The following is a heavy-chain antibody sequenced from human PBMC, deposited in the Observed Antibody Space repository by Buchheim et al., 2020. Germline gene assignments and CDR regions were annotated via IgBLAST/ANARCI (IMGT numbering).Heavy chain of an antibody. CDR1: GYTFTSYD. D-gene: IGHD3-22*01. Sequence: QVQLVQSGAEVKKPGASVKVSCKASGYTFTSYDINWVRQATGQGLEWMGWMNPNSGNTGYAQKFQGRVTMTRTTSISTAYMELSSLRSEDTAVYYCARGRGGPVVVVISYYYYYMDVWGKGTT. CDR3: ARGRGGPVVVVISYYYYYMDV. CDR2: MNPNSGNT. V-gene: IGHV1-8*01. J-gene: IGHJ6*03.